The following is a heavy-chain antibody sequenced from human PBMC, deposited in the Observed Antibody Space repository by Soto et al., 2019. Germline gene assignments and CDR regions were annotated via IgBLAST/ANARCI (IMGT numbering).Heavy chain of an antibody. CDR1: GFTFSSYE. D-gene: IGHD4-17*01. CDR3: AREDGDDFQYGMDV. V-gene: IGHV3-30-3*01. J-gene: IGHJ6*02. Sequence: QVQVVESGGGVVQPGRSLRLSCAASGFTFSSYEMHWVRQAPGKGLVWVAVISYDGSSNYYADSVKGRFTISRDNSKNTLYLQMNSLRAEDTAVYYCAREDGDDFQYGMDVWGQGTTVTVSS. CDR2: ISYDGSSN.